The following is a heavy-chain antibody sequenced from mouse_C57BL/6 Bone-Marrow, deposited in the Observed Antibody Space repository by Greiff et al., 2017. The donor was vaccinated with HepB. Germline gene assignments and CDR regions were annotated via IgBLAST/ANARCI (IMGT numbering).Heavy chain of an antibody. Sequence: QVQLQQPGAELVKPGASVKMSCKASGYTFTSYWITWVKQRPGPGLEWIGVIYPGSGSTNYNEKFKSKATLTVDTSSSTAYMQLSRLTSEDSAVYYCARSVNDGYYGGFAYWGQGTLVTVSA. J-gene: IGHJ3*01. CDR1: GYTFTSYW. D-gene: IGHD2-3*01. CDR2: IYPGSGST. V-gene: IGHV1-55*01. CDR3: ARSVNDGYYGGFAY.